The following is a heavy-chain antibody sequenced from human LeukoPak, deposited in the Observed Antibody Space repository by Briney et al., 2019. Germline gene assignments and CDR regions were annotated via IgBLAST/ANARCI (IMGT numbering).Heavy chain of an antibody. V-gene: IGHV3-43D*03. J-gene: IGHJ4*02. D-gene: IGHD6-13*01. CDR3: AKAGRYSSSWYDYFDY. CDR1: GFTFDDYA. Sequence: GGSLRLSCAASGFTFDDYAMHWVCQAPGKGLEWVSLISWDGGSTYYADSVKGRFTISRDNSKNSLYLQMNSLRAEDTALYYCAKAGRYSSSWYDYFDYWGQGTLVTVSS. CDR2: ISWDGGST.